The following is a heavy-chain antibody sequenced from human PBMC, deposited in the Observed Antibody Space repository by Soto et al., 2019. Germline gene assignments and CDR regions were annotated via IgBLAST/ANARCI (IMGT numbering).Heavy chain of an antibody. Sequence: QVQLVQSGAEVKKPGASVKVSGKASGYTFTSYAMHWVRQAPGQRLEWMGWINAGNGNTKYSQKFQGRVTITRDTPASTAYMELRSLRSEDTAVYYCASSYSNYALIDYYYYGMDVWGQGTTVTVSS. D-gene: IGHD4-4*01. J-gene: IGHJ6*02. CDR2: INAGNGNT. CDR1: GYTFTSYA. V-gene: IGHV1-3*01. CDR3: ASSYSNYALIDYYYYGMDV.